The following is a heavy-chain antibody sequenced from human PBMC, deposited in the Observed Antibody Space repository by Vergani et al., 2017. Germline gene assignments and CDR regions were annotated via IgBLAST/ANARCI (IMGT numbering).Heavy chain of an antibody. Sequence: QVQLVESGGGVVQPGRSLRLSCAASGFTFSSYGMHWVRQAPGKGLEGVAGIWYDGSNKYYADSVKGRFNISRDNSKNTLYLQMNSLRAEDTAVYYCAKDTGDYPYYYYYYGMDVWGQGTTVTVSS. CDR3: AKDTGDYPYYYYYYGMDV. CDR1: GFTFSSYG. D-gene: IGHD4-17*01. J-gene: IGHJ6*02. CDR2: IWYDGSNK. V-gene: IGHV3-33*06.